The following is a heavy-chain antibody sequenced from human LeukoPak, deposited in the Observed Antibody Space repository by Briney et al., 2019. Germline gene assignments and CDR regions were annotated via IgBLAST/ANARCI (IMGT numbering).Heavy chain of an antibody. CDR3: ASYVPEGDIIQD. Sequence: ASVKVACQTSGYIFTSYGISGVRQAPGQGLEWMGWISTYNGNTDYAQNLYGRVTMTKDTSTSTAYMELRSLRSDHPAVYYCASYVPEGDIIQDWGQGTLVTVSS. J-gene: IGHJ1*01. CDR2: ISTYNGNT. D-gene: IGHD3-16*01. CDR1: GYIFTSYG. V-gene: IGHV1-18*01.